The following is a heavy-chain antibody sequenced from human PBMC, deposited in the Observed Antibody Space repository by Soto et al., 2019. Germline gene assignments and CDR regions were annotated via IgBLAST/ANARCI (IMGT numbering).Heavy chain of an antibody. D-gene: IGHD3-3*01. J-gene: IGHJ5*02. CDR1: GGSFRGYY. Sequence: PSETLSLTCAVYGGSFRGYYWGWIRQPPGKGLEWIGEINHSGSTNYNPSLKSRVTISVDTSKNQFSLKLSSVTAADTAVYYCASVRITILAWFDPWGQGTLVTVSP. CDR3: ASVRITILAWFDP. V-gene: IGHV4-34*01. CDR2: INHSGST.